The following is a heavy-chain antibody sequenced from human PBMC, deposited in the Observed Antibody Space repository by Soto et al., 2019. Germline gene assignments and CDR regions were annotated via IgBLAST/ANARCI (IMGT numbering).Heavy chain of an antibody. D-gene: IGHD3-22*01. V-gene: IGHV1-18*01. CDR2: ITTFNGNT. Sequence: ASVKVSCKASGYSFPSHGIGWMRQAPGQGLEWMGWITTFNGNTNYAKKFQEGITMTADTSTSTVYMELRSLRYDDTAVYFCATLPPYYFDTSGYFLEDWGQGTLVTSPQ. CDR3: ATLPPYYFDTSGYFLED. J-gene: IGHJ4*02. CDR1: GYSFPSHG.